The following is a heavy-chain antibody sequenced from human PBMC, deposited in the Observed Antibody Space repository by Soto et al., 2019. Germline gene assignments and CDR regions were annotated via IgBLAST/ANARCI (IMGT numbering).Heavy chain of an antibody. D-gene: IGHD3-22*01. Sequence: GESLKISCKGSGYSFIIYCIGWVLQMPWKGLEWMGIIYPGDSDTRYSPSFQGQVTISVDKSISTAYLQWSSLKASDTAMYYCATSSGYYSAEYFQHWGQGTLVTVSS. J-gene: IGHJ1*01. CDR1: GYSFIIYC. CDR3: ATSSGYYSAEYFQH. CDR2: IYPGDSDT. V-gene: IGHV5-51*01.